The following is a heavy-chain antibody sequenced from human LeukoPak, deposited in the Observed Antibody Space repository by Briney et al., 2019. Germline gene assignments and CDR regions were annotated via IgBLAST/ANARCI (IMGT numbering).Heavy chain of an antibody. J-gene: IGHJ4*02. D-gene: IGHD2-15*01. Sequence: PSETLSLTCNVSGGSISGYYWTWIRQPAGKGLEWIGRIYTSGNNNYNPALKSGVTMSLDTSKNLFSLNLTSVTAADTAVYYCAREGTVVSRGLDYWGQGTLVNVSS. CDR2: IYTSGNN. CDR3: AREGTVVSRGLDY. CDR1: GGSISGYY. V-gene: IGHV4-4*07.